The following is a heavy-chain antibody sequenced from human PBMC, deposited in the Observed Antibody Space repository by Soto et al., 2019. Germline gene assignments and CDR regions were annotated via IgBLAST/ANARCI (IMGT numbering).Heavy chain of an antibody. J-gene: IGHJ3*01. D-gene: IGHD3-3*01. CDR2: IYYSGST. CDR1: GGSISSYC. CDR3: ASSEWFSP. V-gene: IGHV4-59*04. Sequence: PSETLSLTCTVSGGSISSYCWSWIRQPPGKGLEWIGYIYYSGSTYYNPSLKSRVTISVDTSKNQFSLKLSSVTAADTAMYYCASSEWFSPWGQGTMVTVSS.